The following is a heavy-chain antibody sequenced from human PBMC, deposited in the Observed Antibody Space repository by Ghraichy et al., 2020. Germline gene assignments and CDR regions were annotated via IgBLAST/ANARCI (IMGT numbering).Heavy chain of an antibody. CDR3: ARPASVGWFDP. CDR1: GGSISSSSYY. V-gene: IGHV4-39*01. Sequence: SETLSLTCTVSGGSISSSSYYWGWIRQPPGKGLEWIGSIYYSGTTNNNPSLKSRVATSVDTSKNQFSLKMSSVTAADTAVYYCARPASVGWFDPWGQGTLVTVSS. J-gene: IGHJ5*02. CDR2: IYYSGTT.